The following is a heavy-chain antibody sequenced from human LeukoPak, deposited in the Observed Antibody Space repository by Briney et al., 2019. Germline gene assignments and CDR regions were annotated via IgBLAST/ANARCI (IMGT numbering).Heavy chain of an antibody. D-gene: IGHD3-16*02. CDR2: IYTSGST. V-gene: IGHV4-4*07. Sequence: SETLSLTCTVSGGSISSYYWGWIRQPAGKGLEWIGRIYTSGSTNYNPSLKSRVTMSVDTSKNQFSLKLSSVTAADTAVYYCARGMITFGGVIVTARYFDYWGQGTLVTVSS. CDR1: GGSISSYY. J-gene: IGHJ4*02. CDR3: ARGMITFGGVIVTARYFDY.